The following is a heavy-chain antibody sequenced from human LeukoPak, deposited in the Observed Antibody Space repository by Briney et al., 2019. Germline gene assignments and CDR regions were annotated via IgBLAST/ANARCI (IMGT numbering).Heavy chain of an antibody. V-gene: IGHV1-2*06. CDR1: GYTFTAYY. Sequence: RASVKVSCKASGYTFTAYYIHWVRQAPGQGLEWMGRIDPNSGDTKYAQKFQDRVTMTRDTSMNTAYMEISSLRYDDTAVYYCGRGIQSSDPWGQGTLVTVSS. CDR3: GRGIQSSDP. J-gene: IGHJ5*02. CDR2: IDPNSGDT.